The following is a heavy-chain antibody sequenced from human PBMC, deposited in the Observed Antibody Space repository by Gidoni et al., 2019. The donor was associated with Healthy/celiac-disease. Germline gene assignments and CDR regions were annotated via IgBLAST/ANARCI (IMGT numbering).Heavy chain of an antibody. V-gene: IGHV2-70*15. CDR1: GFSLSTSGMC. D-gene: IGHD2-21*01. J-gene: IGHJ4*02. CDR3: ARLPYCGGGWSYYFDY. Sequence: QVTLRESGPALVKPTQTLTLTCTFSGFSLSTSGMCVSWIRQPPGKALEWLARIHWDDDKYYNTSLRTRLTISKDTSKNLVVLTMTNMDPVDTATYFCARLPYCGGGWSYYFDYWGQGTLVTVSS. CDR2: IHWDDDK.